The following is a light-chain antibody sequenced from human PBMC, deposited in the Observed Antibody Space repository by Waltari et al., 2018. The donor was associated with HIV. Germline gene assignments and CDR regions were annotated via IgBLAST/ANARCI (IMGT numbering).Light chain of an antibody. Sequence: DNVLTQSPRLLSLSPGERTTLSCRASQNIGDNLAWFRQKVGQPPRLLIYGASNRATGVPDRFTASGSGRDFSLIISRLEPEDFAVYYCQQYDESPVTFGPGTKVEF. J-gene: IGKJ1*01. CDR3: QQYDESPVT. CDR2: GAS. CDR1: QNIGDN. V-gene: IGKV3-20*01.